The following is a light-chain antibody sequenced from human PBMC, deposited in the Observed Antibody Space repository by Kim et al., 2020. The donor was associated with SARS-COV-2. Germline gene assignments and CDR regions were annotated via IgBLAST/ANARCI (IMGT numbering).Light chain of an antibody. CDR1: KIETKN. V-gene: IGLV3-9*01. CDR3: QVWDSSAV. CDR2: RDT. Sequence: SYELTQPLSVSVDLGQTARINCGGDKIETKNVYWYRQKPGQAPVLVIYRDTKRPSGIPERFSGSNSGNTATLTISEAQVGDEGDYYCQVWDSSAVLGGGT. J-gene: IGLJ3*02.